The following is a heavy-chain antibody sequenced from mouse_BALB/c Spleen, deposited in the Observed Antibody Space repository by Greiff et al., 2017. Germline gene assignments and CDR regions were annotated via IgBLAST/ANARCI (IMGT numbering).Heavy chain of an antibody. J-gene: IGHJ3*01. CDR2: ISSGSSTI. CDR3: ARSAARATSWFAY. V-gene: IGHV5-17*02. Sequence: EVKLQESGGGLVQPGGSRKLSCAASGFTFSSFGMHWVRQAPEKGLEWVAYISSGSSTIYYADTVKGRFTISRDNPKNTLFLQMTSLRSEDTAMYYCARSAARATSWFAYWGQGTLVTVSA. D-gene: IGHD3-1*01. CDR1: GFTFSSFG.